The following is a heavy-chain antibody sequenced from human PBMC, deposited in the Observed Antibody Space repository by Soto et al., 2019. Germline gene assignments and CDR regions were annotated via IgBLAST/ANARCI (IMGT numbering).Heavy chain of an antibody. CDR1: GGTFSSYA. Sequence: QVQLVQSGAEVKKPGSSVKVSCKASGGTFSSYAISWVRQAPGQGLEWMGGIIPIFGTANYAQKFQGRVTITADEATSTAYMELSSLRSEDTAVYYCARAIGGVKIAAAGTYGMDVWGQGTTVTVSS. D-gene: IGHD6-13*01. CDR3: ARAIGGVKIAAAGTYGMDV. V-gene: IGHV1-69*12. CDR2: IIPIFGTA. J-gene: IGHJ6*02.